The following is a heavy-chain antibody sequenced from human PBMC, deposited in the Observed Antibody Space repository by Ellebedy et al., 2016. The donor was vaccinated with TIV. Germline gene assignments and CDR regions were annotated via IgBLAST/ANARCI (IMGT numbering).Heavy chain of an antibody. CDR1: GFTFSDYT. CDR3: VKGGPSLLTPFDS. V-gene: IGHV3-21*01. J-gene: IGHJ4*02. Sequence: GGSLRLXXAASGFTFSDYTVHWVRQAPGKGLEWVSSITSSSSSTHFADSMKGRFTISRDNAKNSLFLQMNNLRAADTAVYYCVKGGPSLLTPFDSWGQGTLVTVSS. CDR2: ITSSSSST. D-gene: IGHD3-9*01.